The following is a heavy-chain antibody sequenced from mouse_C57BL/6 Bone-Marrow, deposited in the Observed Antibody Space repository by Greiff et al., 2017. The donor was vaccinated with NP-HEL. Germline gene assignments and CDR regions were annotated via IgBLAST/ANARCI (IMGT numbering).Heavy chain of an antibody. Sequence: EVKVVESGGDLVKPGGSLKLSCAASGFTFSSYGMSWVRQTPAKRLAWVATLSSCGSYTSYPATVHGRFTISRDNAKNTLYLQMSSRKSEDTTMYYWSRLPNYCDYWGQGTTLTVSS. V-gene: IGHV5-6*01. J-gene: IGHJ2*01. CDR3: SRLPNYCDY. CDR1: GFTFSSYG. CDR2: LSSCGSYT. D-gene: IGHD5-1*01.